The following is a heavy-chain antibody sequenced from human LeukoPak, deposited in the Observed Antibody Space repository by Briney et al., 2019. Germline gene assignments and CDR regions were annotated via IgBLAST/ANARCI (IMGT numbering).Heavy chain of an antibody. J-gene: IGHJ4*02. V-gene: IGHV3-33*01. CDR1: GFTFSSYG. D-gene: IGHD4-17*01. CDR3: VGVAPYGDYEDY. Sequence: GRSLRLSCAASGFTFSSYGMHWVRQAQGKGLEWVAVIWYDGSNKYYADSVKGRFTISRDNSKNTLYLQMNSLRAEDTAVYYCVGVAPYGDYEDYWGQGTLVTVSS. CDR2: IWYDGSNK.